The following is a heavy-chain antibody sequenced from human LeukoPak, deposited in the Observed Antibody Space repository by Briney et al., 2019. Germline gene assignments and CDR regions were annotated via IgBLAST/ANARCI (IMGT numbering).Heavy chain of an antibody. CDR3: ATPSGLYYYGMDV. Sequence: GASVKVSCKASGYTFTGYYMHWVRQAPGQGLGWMGWINPNSGGTNYAQKFQGRVTMTRDTSISTAYMELSRLRSDDTAVYYCATPSGLYYYGMDVWGQGTTVTVSS. CDR2: INPNSGGT. V-gene: IGHV1-2*02. J-gene: IGHJ6*02. CDR1: GYTFTGYY.